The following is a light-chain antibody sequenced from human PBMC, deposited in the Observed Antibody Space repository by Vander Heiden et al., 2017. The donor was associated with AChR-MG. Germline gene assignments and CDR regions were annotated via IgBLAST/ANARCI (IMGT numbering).Light chain of an antibody. CDR3: QHYGSSPPMYT. Sequence: VLTQSPGTLSLSPGERATLYCRASQSVGSSYLAWYQQKPGQGPRLLIYGASSRATDIPDRFSGSGSGTDFTLTISRLEPEDFAVYYCQHYGSSPPMYTFGQGTKLEIK. J-gene: IGKJ2*01. V-gene: IGKV3-20*01. CDR1: QSVGSSY. CDR2: GAS.